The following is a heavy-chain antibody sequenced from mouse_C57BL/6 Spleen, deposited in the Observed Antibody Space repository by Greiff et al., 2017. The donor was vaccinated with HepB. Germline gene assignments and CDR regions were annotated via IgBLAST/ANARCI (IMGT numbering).Heavy chain of an antibody. CDR1: GFNIKDYY. Sequence: EVKLQESGAELVRPGASVKLSCTASGFNIKDYYMHWVKQRPEQGLEWIGRIDPEDGDTEYAPKFQGKATMTADTSSNTAYLQLSSLTSEDTAVYYCTTSAAAQARFAYWGQGTLVTVSA. CDR3: TTSAAAQARFAY. J-gene: IGHJ3*01. D-gene: IGHD3-2*02. V-gene: IGHV14-1*01. CDR2: IDPEDGDT.